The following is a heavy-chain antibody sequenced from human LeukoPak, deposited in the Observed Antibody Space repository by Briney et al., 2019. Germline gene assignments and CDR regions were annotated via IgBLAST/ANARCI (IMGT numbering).Heavy chain of an antibody. V-gene: IGHV3-23*01. Sequence: TGGSLRLSCAASGFTFSSYAMSWVRQAPGKGLEWVSTVSGSGGSTYYADSVKGRFTISRDNSKNTLYLQMNSLRAEDTAVFYCAKRVNFGSGSYSKAFYYFDYWGQGTLVTVSS. D-gene: IGHD3-10*01. J-gene: IGHJ4*02. CDR3: AKRVNFGSGSYSKAFYYFDY. CDR1: GFTFSSYA. CDR2: VSGSGGST.